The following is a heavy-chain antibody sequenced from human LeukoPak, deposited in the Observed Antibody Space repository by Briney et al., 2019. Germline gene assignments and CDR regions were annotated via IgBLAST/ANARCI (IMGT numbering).Heavy chain of an antibody. CDR3: ARANYYDTSGYSRGAFDI. Sequence: SETLSLTCTVSGGSISSSSYYWGWIRRPPGKGLEWIGSIYYSGSTYYNPSLKSRVTISVDTSKNQFSLKLSSVTAADTAVYYCARANYYDTSGYSRGAFDIWGQGTMVTVSS. J-gene: IGHJ3*02. D-gene: IGHD3-22*01. CDR1: GGSISSSSYY. CDR2: IYYSGST. V-gene: IGHV4-39*07.